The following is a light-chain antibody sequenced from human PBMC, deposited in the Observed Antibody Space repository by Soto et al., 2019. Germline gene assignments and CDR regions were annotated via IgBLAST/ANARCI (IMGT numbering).Light chain of an antibody. V-gene: IGKV3-15*01. CDR2: DAF. CDR1: QSISTN. Sequence: EIGMTKSASILSVSQGERATLSCRASQSISTNLAWYQQKPGQAPRLLIYDAFNRAAGVPPRFSGSGSGTEFTLTISSLQPEDFAVYYCQRYNNWSRFTFGPGTKVDIK. CDR3: QRYNNWSRFT. J-gene: IGKJ3*01.